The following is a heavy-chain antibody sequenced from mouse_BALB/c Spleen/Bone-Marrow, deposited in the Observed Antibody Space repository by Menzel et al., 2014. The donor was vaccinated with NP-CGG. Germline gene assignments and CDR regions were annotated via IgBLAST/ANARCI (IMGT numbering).Heavy chain of an antibody. CDR3: ARGYGSSPFDY. J-gene: IGHJ2*01. D-gene: IGHD1-1*01. CDR2: IDPANGNT. V-gene: IGHV14-3*02. Sequence: LKQSGAELVKPGASVKLSCTASGFNIKDTYMHWVKQRPEQGLEWIGRIDPANGNTKYDPKFQGKATITADTSSNTAYLQLSSLTSEDTAVYYCARGYGSSPFDYWGQGTTLTVSS. CDR1: GFNIKDTY.